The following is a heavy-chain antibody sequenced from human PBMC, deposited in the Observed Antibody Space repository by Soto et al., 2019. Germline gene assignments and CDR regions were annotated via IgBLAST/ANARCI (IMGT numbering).Heavy chain of an antibody. CDR2: INSGNGNT. CDR3: ARVGQWGGMDV. J-gene: IGHJ6*02. D-gene: IGHD3-16*01. Sequence: QVQFVQSGAEEKKPGASVKVSCKASGYTFTNYAIHWVRQAPAQSLEWMGWINSGNGNTKYSQKMQGRVTITRDTSASTAYMELSRLRSEDTAVYYCARVGQWGGMDVWCQGTTVIVSS. CDR1: GYTFTNYA. V-gene: IGHV1-3*05.